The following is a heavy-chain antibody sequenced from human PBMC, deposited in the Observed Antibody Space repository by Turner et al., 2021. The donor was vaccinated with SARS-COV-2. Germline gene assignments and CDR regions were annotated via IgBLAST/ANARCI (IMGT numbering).Heavy chain of an antibody. D-gene: IGHD2-15*01. CDR2: ISAYNGNT. Sequence: QVQLVQSGAEVKKPGASVKVSCKASGYTFTSYGISWVRQAPGQGLEWMGWISAYNGNTNYAQKLQGRVTMTTDTSTSTAYMELRSLRSDDTAVYYCARGDIVVVVASTPGDYFDYWRQGTLVTVSS. CDR1: GYTFTSYG. V-gene: IGHV1-18*01. J-gene: IGHJ4*02. CDR3: ARGDIVVVVASTPGDYFDY.